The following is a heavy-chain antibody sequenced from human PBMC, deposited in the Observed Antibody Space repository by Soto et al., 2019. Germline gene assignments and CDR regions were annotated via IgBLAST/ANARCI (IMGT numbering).Heavy chain of an antibody. CDR2: ISYDGSNK. CDR1: GFTFSSYG. D-gene: IGHD3-22*01. J-gene: IGHJ4*02. CDR3: AKDAYYYDSSGYPDY. Sequence: QVQLVESGGGVVQPGRSLRLSCAASGFTFSSYGMHWVRQAPGKGLEWVAVISYDGSNKYYADSVKGRFTISRDNSKNTLYLQMNSLRAEDTAVYYCAKDAYYYDSSGYPDYWGQGTLVTVSS. V-gene: IGHV3-30*18.